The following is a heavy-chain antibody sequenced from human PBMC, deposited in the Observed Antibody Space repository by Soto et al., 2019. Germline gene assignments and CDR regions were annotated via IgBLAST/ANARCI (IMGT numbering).Heavy chain of an antibody. CDR2: FDPEDGET. D-gene: IGHD6-13*01. V-gene: IGHV1-24*01. CDR1: GYTLTELS. Sequence: ASVKVSCKVSGYTLTELSMHWVRQAPGKGLEWMGGFDPEDGETIYAQKFQGRVTMTEDTSTDTAYMELSSLRSEDTAVYYCATVRAAAGYFDYWGQGTLVTVSS. J-gene: IGHJ4*02. CDR3: ATVRAAAGYFDY.